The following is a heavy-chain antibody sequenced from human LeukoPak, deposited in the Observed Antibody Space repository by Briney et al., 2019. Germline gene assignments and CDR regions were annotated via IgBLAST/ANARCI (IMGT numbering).Heavy chain of an antibody. CDR1: GGSISSYY. J-gene: IGHJ4*02. D-gene: IGHD1-26*01. CDR3: ARGGARSTLLDY. Sequence: SETLSLTCTVSGGSISSYYWSWIRQPPGKGLEWIGYIYDSGSTYYNPSLKSRVTISVDTSKNQFSLKLSSVTAADTAVYYCARGGARSTLLDYWGQGTLVTVSS. CDR2: IYDSGST. V-gene: IGHV4-59*12.